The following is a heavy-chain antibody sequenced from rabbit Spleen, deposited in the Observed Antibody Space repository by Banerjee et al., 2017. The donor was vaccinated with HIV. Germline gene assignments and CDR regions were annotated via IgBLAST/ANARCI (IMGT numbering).Heavy chain of an antibody. CDR1: GFSFSSSDY. Sequence: QSLEESGGGLVQPEGSLALPCKASGFSFSSSDYICWVRQAPGTGLEWISCIAGSSSGFTYSATWAKGRFTVSKTSSTTVTLQMTSLTAANTATYFCARGSATMTLVITGYYLSLWGQGTLVTVS. CDR2: IAGSSSGFT. D-gene: IGHD2-1*01. CDR3: ARGSATMTLVITGYYLSL. V-gene: IGHV1S40*01. J-gene: IGHJ4*01.